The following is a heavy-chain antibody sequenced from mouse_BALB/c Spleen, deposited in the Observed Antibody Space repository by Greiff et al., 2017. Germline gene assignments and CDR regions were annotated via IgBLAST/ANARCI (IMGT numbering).Heavy chain of an antibody. CDR3: ATIYYGNYEGAMDY. D-gene: IGHD2-1*01. V-gene: IGHV1-4*01. CDR2: INPSSGYT. J-gene: IGHJ4*01. Sequence: VQLQQSGAELARPGASVKMSCKASGYTFTSYTMHWVKQRPGQGLEWIGYINPSSGYTNYNQKFKDKATLTADKSSSTAYMQLSSLTSEDSAVYYCATIYYGNYEGAMDYWGQGTSVTVAS. CDR1: GYTFTSYT.